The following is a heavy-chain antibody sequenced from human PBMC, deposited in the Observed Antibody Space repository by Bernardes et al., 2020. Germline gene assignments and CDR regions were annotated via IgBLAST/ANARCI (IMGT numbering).Heavy chain of an antibody. CDR1: GYTFTSYG. CDR2: ISAYNGNT. D-gene: IGHD6-19*01. CDR3: ARGAVAGPLHYYFDY. J-gene: IGHJ4*02. V-gene: IGHV1-18*01. Sequence: VKVSCKASGYTFTSYGISWVRQAPGQGLEWMGWISAYNGNTNYAQKLQGRVTMTTDTSTSTAYMELRSLRSDDTAVYYCARGAVAGPLHYYFDYWGQGTLVTVSS.